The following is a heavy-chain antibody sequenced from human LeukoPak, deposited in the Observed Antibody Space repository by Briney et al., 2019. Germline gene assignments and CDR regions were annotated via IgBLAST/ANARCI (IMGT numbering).Heavy chain of an antibody. CDR2: ISRSSSYI. CDR3: ARDILTGYPYFDY. D-gene: IGHD3-9*01. V-gene: IGHV3-21*01. CDR1: GFTFSSYS. Sequence: PGGSLRLSCAASGFTFSSYSMNCVRQAPGKGLEGGSSISRSSSYIYYADSVKGRFTISRDNAKNSLYLQMNSLRAEDTAVYYCARDILTGYPYFDYWGKGTLVTL. J-gene: IGHJ4*02.